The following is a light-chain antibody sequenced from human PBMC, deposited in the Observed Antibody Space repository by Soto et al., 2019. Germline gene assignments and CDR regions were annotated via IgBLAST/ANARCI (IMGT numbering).Light chain of an antibody. Sequence: DVQMTQSPSTLSASVGDRVTITCRAGQSISSWLAWYQQKPGKAPKLLIYKASSLESGVPSRFSGSGSGTEFTLSISSLQPDDFATYYCQQYNNYPWTFGQGTKV. J-gene: IGKJ1*01. V-gene: IGKV1-5*03. CDR2: KAS. CDR1: QSISSW. CDR3: QQYNNYPWT.